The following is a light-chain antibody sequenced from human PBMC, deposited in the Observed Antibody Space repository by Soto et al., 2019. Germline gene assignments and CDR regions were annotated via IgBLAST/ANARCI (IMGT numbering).Light chain of an antibody. CDR3: QQYAMAPRT. Sequence: EIVLTQSPGTLSLSPGERATLSCRASQSLSTSYLAWYHQKPGQAPRLLIYGASIRATGIPDRFSGSGSGTDVTLTISRQEPEDFAVYYCQQYAMAPRTFGQGTKVEMK. CDR1: QSLSTSY. V-gene: IGKV3-20*01. CDR2: GAS. J-gene: IGKJ1*01.